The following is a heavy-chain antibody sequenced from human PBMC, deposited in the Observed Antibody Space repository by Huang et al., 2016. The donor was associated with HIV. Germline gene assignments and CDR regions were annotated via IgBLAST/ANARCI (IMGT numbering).Heavy chain of an antibody. D-gene: IGHD3-3*01. CDR1: GFTFSSCA. Sequence: EVLLLESGGGLVQPGGSLRLSCVASGFTFSSCAMSGVRQAPGKGVEWVSGITDGINNRYYAHSVKGRFAVSRDDSTNTLYLQMNSLRAEDTAVYYCAKDADTSGYDVLGPFGSWGQGTLVTVSS. J-gene: IGHJ4*02. CDR2: ITDGINNR. V-gene: IGHV3-23*01. CDR3: AKDADTSGYDVLGPFGS.